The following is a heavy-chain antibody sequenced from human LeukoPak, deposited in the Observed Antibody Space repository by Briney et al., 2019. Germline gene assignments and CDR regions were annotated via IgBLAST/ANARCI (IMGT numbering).Heavy chain of an antibody. Sequence: SETLSLTCTVSGGSISSYYWSWIRQPPGKGLEWIGYISYSGSTDSNPSLKSRVTMSVDTSKNQFSLKLSSVTAADTAVYYCARLDYDYVWGSYRYDDYWGQGTLVTVSS. CDR3: ARLDYDYVWGSYRYDDY. CDR2: ISYSGST. CDR1: GGSISSYY. V-gene: IGHV4-59*12. J-gene: IGHJ4*02. D-gene: IGHD3-16*02.